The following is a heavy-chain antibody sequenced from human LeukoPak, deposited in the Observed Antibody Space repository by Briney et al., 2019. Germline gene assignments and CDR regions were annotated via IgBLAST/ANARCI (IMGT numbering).Heavy chain of an antibody. Sequence: VKVSCKASGGTSSSYAISWVRQAPGQGLEWMGRIIPILGIANYAQKFQGRVTITADKSTSTAYMELSSLRSEDTAVYYCARGPPLYYYDSSGLPDFDYWGQGTLVTVSS. CDR2: IIPILGIA. D-gene: IGHD3-22*01. V-gene: IGHV1-69*10. J-gene: IGHJ4*02. CDR3: ARGPPLYYYDSSGLPDFDY. CDR1: GGTSSSYA.